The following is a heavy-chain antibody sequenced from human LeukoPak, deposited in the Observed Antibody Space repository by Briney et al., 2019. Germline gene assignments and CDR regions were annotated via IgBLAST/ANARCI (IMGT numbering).Heavy chain of an antibody. D-gene: IGHD6-13*01. V-gene: IGHV3-30*02. Sequence: GGSLRLSCAASGFTFSSYGMHWVRQAPGKGLEWVAFIRYDGSNKYYADSVKGRFTISRDNSKNTLYLQMNSLRADDTAVYCCARARGGSSWYRGDYYYYMDVWGKGTTVTISS. J-gene: IGHJ6*03. CDR3: ARARGGSSWYRGDYYYYMDV. CDR2: IRYDGSNK. CDR1: GFTFSSYG.